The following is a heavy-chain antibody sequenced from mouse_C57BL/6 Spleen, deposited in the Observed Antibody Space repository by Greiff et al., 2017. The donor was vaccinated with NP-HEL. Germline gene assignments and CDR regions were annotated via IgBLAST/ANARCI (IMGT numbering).Heavy chain of an antibody. CDR1: GYAFTNYL. V-gene: IGHV1-54*01. CDR2: INPGSGGT. CDR3: ARSEHDYEYYFDY. D-gene: IGHD2-4*01. Sequence: LVESGAELVRPGTSVKVSCKASGYAFTNYLIEWVKQRPGQGLEWIGVINPGSGGTNYNEKFKGKATLTADKSSSTAYMQLSSLTSEDSAVYFCARSEHDYEYYFDYWGQGTTLTVSS. J-gene: IGHJ2*01.